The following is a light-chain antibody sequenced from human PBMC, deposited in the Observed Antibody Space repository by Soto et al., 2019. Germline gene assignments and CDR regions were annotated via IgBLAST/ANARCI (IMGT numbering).Light chain of an antibody. J-gene: IGKJ5*01. CDR2: DAS. V-gene: IGKV3-11*01. CDR3: HLRSSWPPVT. Sequence: EIVLTQSPATLSLSPGERATLSCRASQSVSRVLAWYQQKPGQAPRLLIYDASNRATGIPARFSGSGSGTDFALTISSLEPEYFAVYYCHLRSSWPPVTFDQGTRLEIK. CDR1: QSVSRV.